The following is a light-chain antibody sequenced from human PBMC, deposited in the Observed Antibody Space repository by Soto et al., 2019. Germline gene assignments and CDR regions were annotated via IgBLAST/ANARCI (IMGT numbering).Light chain of an antibody. V-gene: IGLV1-40*01. J-gene: IGLJ1*01. CDR3: GSWDSSLSAYV. CDR2: GNS. Sequence: QSVLTQPPSVSGAPGQRVTISCTGSTSNIGTGYDVHWYQQLPGTAPKLLIYGNSKRPSGVPDRISGSKSGTSATLGITGFQTGDEADYYCGSWDSSLSAYVFGTGTKLTVL. CDR1: TSNIGTGYD.